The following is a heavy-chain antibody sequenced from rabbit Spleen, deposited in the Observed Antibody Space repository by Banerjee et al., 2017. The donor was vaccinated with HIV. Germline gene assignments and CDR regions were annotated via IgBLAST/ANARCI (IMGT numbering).Heavy chain of an antibody. J-gene: IGHJ6*01. CDR2: IRGGSSGSI. CDR3: ARGYYDMDL. Sequence: QQQLEESGGGLVKPGASLTLTCTASGFTISSSDWIYWVRQAPGKGLEWIACIRGGSSGSIYYANWAKGRFTISKTSSTTVTLQMTSLTAADTATYFCARGYYDMDLWGQGTLVTVS. CDR1: GFTISSSDW. V-gene: IGHV1S45*01.